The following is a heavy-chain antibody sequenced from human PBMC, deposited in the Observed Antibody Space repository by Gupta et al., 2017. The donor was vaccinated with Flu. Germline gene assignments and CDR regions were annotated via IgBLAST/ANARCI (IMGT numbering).Heavy chain of an antibody. CDR1: GGSMNNYY. V-gene: IGHV4-59*01. CDR2: IHYSGNT. J-gene: IGHJ4*02. D-gene: IGHD4-4*01. CDR3: ARRKYDYSFFDY. Sequence: QVQLQESGPGLVKSSETLSLTCTVSGGSMNNYYWSWIRQPPGEGLEWIGNIHYSGNTYYNPSLKSRVTMSVDTSNNQFSLRLSSVTAADTAIYYCARRKYDYSFFDYWGQGTLVTVSS.